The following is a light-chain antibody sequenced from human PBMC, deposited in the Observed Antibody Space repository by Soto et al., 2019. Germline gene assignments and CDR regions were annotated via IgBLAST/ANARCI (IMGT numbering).Light chain of an antibody. V-gene: IGLV2-23*01. CDR1: SSDLGSYNL. CDR3: FSYAGSATFVT. Sequence: QSVLTQPASVSGSPGQSITISCTGTSSDLGSYNLVSWYQQHPGKAPKLMIYEGTMRPAGVSNRFSGSKSGNTASLTISGLQAEDEADYYCFSYAGSATFVTFGGGTQLTVL. J-gene: IGLJ2*01. CDR2: EGT.